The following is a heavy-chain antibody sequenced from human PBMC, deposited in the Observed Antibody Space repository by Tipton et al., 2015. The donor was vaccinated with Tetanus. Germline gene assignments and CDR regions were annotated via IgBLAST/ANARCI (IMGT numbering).Heavy chain of an antibody. CDR1: GFSVSRKY. V-gene: IGHV3-43*01. CDR2: ITWDGGIT. J-gene: IGHJ4*02. Sequence: SLRLSCAASGFSVSRKYMTWVRQAPGKGLEWVSLITWDGGITYYADSVKGRFTISRDNSKNSLYLQMNNLRTEDTAFYYCAKDNKARRSSAPSEDWGQGTLVTVSS. CDR3: AKDNKARRSSAPSED. D-gene: IGHD1-26*01.